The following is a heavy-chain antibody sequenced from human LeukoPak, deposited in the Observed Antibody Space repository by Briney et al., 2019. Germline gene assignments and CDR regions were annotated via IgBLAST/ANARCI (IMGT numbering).Heavy chain of an antibody. V-gene: IGHV4-34*01. Sequence: PSETLSLTCAVYGESFSGYYWSWIRQPPAKGLEWIGEINHSGSTNYNPSLKSRVTISVDTSKNQFSLKLSSVTAADTAVYYCARGPVYYYYGMDVWGQGTTVTVSS. CDR1: GESFSGYY. CDR2: INHSGST. J-gene: IGHJ6*02. CDR3: ARGPVYYYYGMDV.